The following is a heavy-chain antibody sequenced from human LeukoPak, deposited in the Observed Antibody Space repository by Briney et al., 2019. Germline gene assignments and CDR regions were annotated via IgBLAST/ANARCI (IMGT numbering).Heavy chain of an antibody. CDR1: GGSISSSSYY. CDR2: IYYSGST. Sequence: SETLSLTCTVSGGSISSSSYYWGWIRQPPGKGLEWIGSIYYSGSTYYNPSLKSRVTISVDTSKNQFSLKLSSVTAADTAVYYCARMAPYYDSSGNFDYWGQGTLVTVSS. J-gene: IGHJ4*02. CDR3: ARMAPYYDSSGNFDY. V-gene: IGHV4-39*07. D-gene: IGHD3-22*01.